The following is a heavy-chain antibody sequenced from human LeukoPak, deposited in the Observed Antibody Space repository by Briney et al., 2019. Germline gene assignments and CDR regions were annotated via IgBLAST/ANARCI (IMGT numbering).Heavy chain of an antibody. D-gene: IGHD3-10*01. CDR2: IYYSGST. V-gene: IGHV4-31*03. CDR1: GGSISSGGYY. Sequence: PSQTLSLTCTVSGGSISSGGYYWSWIRQHPGKGLEWIGYIYYSGSTYYNPSLKSRVTISVDTSKNQFSLKLSSVTAADTAVYYCARFLSKGNYFDYWGQGTLVTVSS. J-gene: IGHJ4*02. CDR3: ARFLSKGNYFDY.